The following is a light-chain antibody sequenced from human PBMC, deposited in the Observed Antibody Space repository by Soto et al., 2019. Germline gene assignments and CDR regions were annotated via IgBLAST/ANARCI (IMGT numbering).Light chain of an antibody. CDR1: QSVFSS. CDR2: GSA. J-gene: IGKJ1*01. Sequence: EIVMTQSPATLSVSPGERATLSCRASQSVFSSLAWYQQRPGQAPRLLIYGSATRATGILDRFSGSGSGTEVTLTISSLQSEDSAVYYCQQYHSWPAFGQGTKVEIK. CDR3: QQYHSWPA. V-gene: IGKV3-15*01.